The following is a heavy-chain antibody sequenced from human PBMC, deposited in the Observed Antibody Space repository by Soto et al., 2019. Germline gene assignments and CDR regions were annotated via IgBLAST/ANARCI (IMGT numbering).Heavy chain of an antibody. J-gene: IGHJ4*02. CDR3: AKDRGDYDFWSGYPGTLDY. Sequence: GGSLRLSCAASGFTFSSYAMSWVRQAPGKGLEWVSAISGSGGSTYYADSVKGRFTISRDNSKNTLHLQMNSLRAEDTAVYYCAKDRGDYDFWSGYPGTLDYWGQGTLVTVSS. D-gene: IGHD3-3*01. CDR1: GFTFSSYA. V-gene: IGHV3-23*01. CDR2: ISGSGGST.